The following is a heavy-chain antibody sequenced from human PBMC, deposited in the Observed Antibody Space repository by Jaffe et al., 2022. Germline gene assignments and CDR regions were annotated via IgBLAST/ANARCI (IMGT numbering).Heavy chain of an antibody. J-gene: IGHJ6*03. Sequence: QVQLVQSGAEVKKPGSSVKVSCKASGGTFSSYTISWVRQAPGQGLEWMGRIIPILGIANYAQKFQGRVTITADKSTSTAYMELSSLRSEDTAVYYCARAWIQLWSQRDYYYYMDVWGKGTTVTVSS. CDR3: ARAWIQLWSQRDYYYYMDV. V-gene: IGHV1-69*02. CDR2: IIPILGIA. D-gene: IGHD5-18*01. CDR1: GGTFSSYT.